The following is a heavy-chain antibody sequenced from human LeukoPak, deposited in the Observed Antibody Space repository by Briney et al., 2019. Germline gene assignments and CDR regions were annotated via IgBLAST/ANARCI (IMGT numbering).Heavy chain of an antibody. D-gene: IGHD3-3*01. J-gene: IGHJ5*02. CDR2: IIPIFGTA. V-gene: IGHV1-69*13. CDR3: ARSITIFGVAKPNWFDP. Sequence: ASVTVSCTASGGTFSSYAISWVRQAPGQGLEWMGGIIPIFGTANYAQKFQGRVTITADESTSTAYVELSSLRSEDTAVYYCARSITIFGVAKPNWFDPWGQGTLVTVSS. CDR1: GGTFSSYA.